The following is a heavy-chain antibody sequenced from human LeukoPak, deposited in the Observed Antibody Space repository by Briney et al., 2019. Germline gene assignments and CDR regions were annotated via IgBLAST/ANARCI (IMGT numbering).Heavy chain of an antibody. CDR3: ATIQIKLGYDAFDI. J-gene: IGHJ3*02. CDR1: GYTFTGYY. Sequence: ASVKVSCKASGYTFTGYYMHWVRQAPGKGLEWMGGFDPEDGETIYAQKFQGRVTMTEDTSTDTAYMELSSLRSEDTAVYYCATIQIKLGYDAFDIWGQGTMVTVSS. V-gene: IGHV1-24*01. CDR2: FDPEDGET. D-gene: IGHD7-27*01.